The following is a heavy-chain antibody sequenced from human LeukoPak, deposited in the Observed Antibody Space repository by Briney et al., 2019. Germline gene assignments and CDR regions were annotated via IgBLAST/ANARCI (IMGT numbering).Heavy chain of an antibody. CDR2: MNPNSGNT. V-gene: IGHV1-8*03. J-gene: IGHJ4*02. CDR3: ARGGDYSNYGEY. CDR1: GYTFTSYD. D-gene: IGHD4-11*01. Sequence: ASVKVSCKASGYTFTSYDINWVRQATGQGLEWMGWMNPNSGNTGYAQKFQGRVTITRNTSISTAYMELSSLRSEDTAVYYCARGGDYSNYGEYWGQGTLVTVSS.